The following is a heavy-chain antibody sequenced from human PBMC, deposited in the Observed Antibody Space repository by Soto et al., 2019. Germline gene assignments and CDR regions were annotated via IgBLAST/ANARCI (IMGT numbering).Heavy chain of an antibody. D-gene: IGHD1-7*01. CDR3: ARDSHNWNYGTIDH. Sequence: QVHLVQSGPEVKKPGASVTVSCKASGYIFNAYALHWVRQAPGQGLEWIGWINVDSGDTKYSQKFQGRVTITTDTYANTIYMELSSLRSEDTAFYYCARDSHNWNYGTIDHWGQGTQVTVSP. J-gene: IGHJ4*02. V-gene: IGHV1-3*01. CDR1: GYIFNAYA. CDR2: INVDSGDT.